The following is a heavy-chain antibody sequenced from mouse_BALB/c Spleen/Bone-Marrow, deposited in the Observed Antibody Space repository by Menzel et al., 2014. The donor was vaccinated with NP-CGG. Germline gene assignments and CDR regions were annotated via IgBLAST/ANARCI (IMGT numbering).Heavy chain of an antibody. Sequence: EVMLVESGGGLVKPGGSLKLSCAASGFIFSDYYMYWVRQTPEKRLEWVATISDGGSYTYYPDSVKGRFTISRDHAKNNLYLQMSSLKSEDTATYYCARGIRYYGSIYGYLDVWGAATAITVSS. CDR2: ISDGGSYT. V-gene: IGHV5-4*02. D-gene: IGHD1-1*01. CDR3: ARGIRYYGSIYGYLDV. CDR1: GFIFSDYY. J-gene: IGHJ1*01.